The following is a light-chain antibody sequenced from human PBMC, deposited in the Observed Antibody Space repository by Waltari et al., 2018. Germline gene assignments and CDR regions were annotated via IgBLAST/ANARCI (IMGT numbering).Light chain of an antibody. CDR1: SSDVGGYNS. CDR3: SSYTSTRTLV. CDR2: DVT. J-gene: IGLJ2*01. Sequence: QSALTQPASVSGTPGQSITISCTGTSSDVGGYNSVSWYQQHPGIAPKLLIYDVTYRPSGVSNRFSGSKSGNTASPTISGLQAEDEADYYCSSYTSTRTLVFGGGTKLTVL. V-gene: IGLV2-14*03.